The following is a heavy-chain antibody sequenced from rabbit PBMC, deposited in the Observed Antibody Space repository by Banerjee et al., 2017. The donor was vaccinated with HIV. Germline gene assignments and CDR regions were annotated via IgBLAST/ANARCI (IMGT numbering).Heavy chain of an antibody. Sequence: QEQLEESGGDLVKPEGSLTLTCTASGFSFSSSYWICWVRQAPGKGLEWIACIYGGSSGITHYASWAKGRFTISKTSSTTVTLQMTSLTAADTATYFCARTPTSSFYFNLWGQGTLVTVS. D-gene: IGHD1-1*01. J-gene: IGHJ4*01. V-gene: IGHV1S45*01. CDR2: IYGGSSGIT. CDR1: GFSFSSSYW. CDR3: ARTPTSSFYFNL.